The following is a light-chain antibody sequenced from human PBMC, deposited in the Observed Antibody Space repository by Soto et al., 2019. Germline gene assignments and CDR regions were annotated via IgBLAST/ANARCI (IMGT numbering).Light chain of an antibody. J-gene: IGKJ5*01. CDR2: EAS. V-gene: IGKV1-5*03. CDR3: QQYKSYPIT. CDR1: QSVSSW. Sequence: DIQMTQSPSTLSASEGARVTITCRASQSVSSWLAWYQQKPGKAPKVLIYEASSLESGVSSRFSGSGSGTEFTLTISSLQPDDFATYYCQQYKSYPITFGQGTRLEIK.